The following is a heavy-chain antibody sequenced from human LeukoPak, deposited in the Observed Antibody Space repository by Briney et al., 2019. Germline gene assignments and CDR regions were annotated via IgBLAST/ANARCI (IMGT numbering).Heavy chain of an antibody. D-gene: IGHD3-22*01. J-gene: IGHJ3*02. Sequence: PGGSLRLSCAASGFTFSTYAMSWVRQAPGMGLEWVSTISGSGGSTYYADSVRGRFTISRDNSKNTLFLQMNSLRAEGTAIYYCAKDFQSTYYDSRRDAFGIWGQGTMITVSS. CDR3: AKDFQSTYYDSRRDAFGI. CDR1: GFTFSTYA. CDR2: ISGSGGST. V-gene: IGHV3-23*01.